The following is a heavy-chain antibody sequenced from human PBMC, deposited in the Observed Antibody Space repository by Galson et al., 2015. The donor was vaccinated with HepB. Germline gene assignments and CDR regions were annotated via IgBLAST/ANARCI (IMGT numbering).Heavy chain of an antibody. Sequence: SLRLSCAASGFTFSTYGMHWVRQAPGKGLEWVAIISYDGSNKYYADSVKGRFTISRDNSKNTLYLQMNSLRAEDTAVYYCAKDLTTHCYGSLVYWGQGPLVTVSS. J-gene: IGHJ4*02. V-gene: IGHV3-30*18. CDR2: ISYDGSNK. D-gene: IGHD4-11*01. CDR3: AKDLTTHCYGSLVY. CDR1: GFTFSTYG.